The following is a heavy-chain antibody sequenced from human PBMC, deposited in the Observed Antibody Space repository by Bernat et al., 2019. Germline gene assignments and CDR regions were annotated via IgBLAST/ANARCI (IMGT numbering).Heavy chain of an antibody. V-gene: IGHV1-46*03. CDR3: ARPYTHPGNIRYFDWTPGIHDAFDI. Sequence: QVQLVQSGAEVKKPGASVKVSCKASGYTFTSYYMHWVQQAPGQGLEWMGIINPSGGSTSYAQKFQGRVTMTRDTSTSTVYMELSSLRSEDTAVYYCARPYTHPGNIRYFDWTPGIHDAFDIWGQGTMVTVSS. CDR2: INPSGGST. D-gene: IGHD3-9*01. CDR1: GYTFTSYY. J-gene: IGHJ3*02.